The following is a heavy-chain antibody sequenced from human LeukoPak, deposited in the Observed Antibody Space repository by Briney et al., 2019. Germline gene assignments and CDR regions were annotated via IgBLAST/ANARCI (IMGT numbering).Heavy chain of an antibody. CDR3: ARHPYYYDSSGYYPGIFDY. V-gene: IGHV4-59*08. CDR1: GGSISSHY. D-gene: IGHD3-22*01. CDR2: FYYGGSS. J-gene: IGHJ4*02. Sequence: SETLSLTCSVSGGSISSHYWTWIRQPPGKGLEWIGYFYYGGSSNYNSSLKSRVTMSVDTSKNQFSLKLSSVTAADTAVYYCARHPYYYDSSGYYPGIFDYWGQGTLVTVSS.